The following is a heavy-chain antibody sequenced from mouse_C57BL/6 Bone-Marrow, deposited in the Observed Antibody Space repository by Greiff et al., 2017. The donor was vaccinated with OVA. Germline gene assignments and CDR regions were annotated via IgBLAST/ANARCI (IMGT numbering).Heavy chain of an antibody. D-gene: IGHD1-1*01. CDR1: GYTFTDYN. Sequence: EVQLQHSGPELVKPGASVKIPCKASGYTFTDYNMDWVKQSPGKSLEWIGDINPNNGGTIYNQKFKGKATLTVDKSSSTAYMELRSLTSEDTTVYYCARGGSRHWYFDVWGTGTTVTVSS. CDR3: ARGGSRHWYFDV. CDR2: INPNNGGT. J-gene: IGHJ1*03. V-gene: IGHV1-18*01.